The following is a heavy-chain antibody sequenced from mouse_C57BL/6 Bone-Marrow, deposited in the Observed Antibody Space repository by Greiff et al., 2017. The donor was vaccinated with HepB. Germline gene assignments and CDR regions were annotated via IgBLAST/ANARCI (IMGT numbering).Heavy chain of an antibody. D-gene: IGHD2-3*01. V-gene: IGHV7-1*01. CDR2: SRNKANDYTT. J-gene: IGHJ1*03. CDR3: ARDASDGYYWYFDV. CDR1: GFTFSDFY. Sequence: EVKLVESGGGLVQSGRSLRLSCATSGFTFSDFYMEWVRQAPGKGLEWIAASRNKANDYTTEYSASVKGRFIVSRDTSQSILYLQMNALRAEDTAIYYCARDASDGYYWYFDVWGTGTTDTVSS.